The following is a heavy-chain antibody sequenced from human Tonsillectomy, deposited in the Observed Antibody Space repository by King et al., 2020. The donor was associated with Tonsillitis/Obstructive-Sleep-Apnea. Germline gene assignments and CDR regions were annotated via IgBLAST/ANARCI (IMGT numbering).Heavy chain of an antibody. CDR2: ISWNSGTR. V-gene: IGHV3-9*01. D-gene: IGHD2-2*01. CDR3: AKDLINAVSGTPGDGFDI. CDR1: GFTFDDYA. J-gene: IGHJ3*02. Sequence: VQLVESGGGLVQPGRSLRLSCAASGFTFDDYAMYWVRQAPGKGLEWVSGISWNSGTRNYADSVKGRFTISRDNTKDSLYLQMNSLRAEDTALYYCAKDLINAVSGTPGDGFDIWGQGTMVTVSS.